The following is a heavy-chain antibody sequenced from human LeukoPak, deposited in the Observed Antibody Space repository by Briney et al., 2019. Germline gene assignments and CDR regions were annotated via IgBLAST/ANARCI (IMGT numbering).Heavy chain of an antibody. D-gene: IGHD3-22*01. J-gene: IGHJ5*02. Sequence: SETLSLTCSVSVASLRGSYRDWLRQSPGRGLEWIGYISDTGKTDSNPSLKSRVTISLDTSKKQFSLRLTSVTAADSAVYFCATGYYEPFATWGPGILVTVSS. CDR2: ISDTGKT. CDR1: VASLRGSY. V-gene: IGHV4-59*13. CDR3: ATGYYEPFAT.